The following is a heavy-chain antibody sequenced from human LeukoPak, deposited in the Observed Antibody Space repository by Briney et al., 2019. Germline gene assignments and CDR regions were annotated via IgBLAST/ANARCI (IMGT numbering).Heavy chain of an antibody. J-gene: IGHJ3*02. Sequence: SETLSLTCAVYGGSLSGYYWSWIRQPPGKGLEWIGEINHSGSTNYNPSLKSRVTISVDTSKNQFSLKLSSVTAADTAVYYCARRGTSVTNGGAFDIWGQGTMVTVSS. CDR2: INHSGST. CDR1: GGSLSGYY. D-gene: IGHD4-17*01. CDR3: ARRGTSVTNGGAFDI. V-gene: IGHV4-34*01.